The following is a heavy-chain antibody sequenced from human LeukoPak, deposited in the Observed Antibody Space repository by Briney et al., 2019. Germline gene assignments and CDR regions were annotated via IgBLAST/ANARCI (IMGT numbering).Heavy chain of an antibody. CDR3: ARGRYYGMDV. J-gene: IGHJ6*02. CDR2: INSDGSST. Sequence: GGSLRLSCAASGFTFSTFWMHWVRQAPGKGLVWVSGINSDGSSTTYADSVKGRITISRDNAKNTLYLQMNNLRAEDTAVYYCARGRYYGMDVWGQGTTVTVSS. V-gene: IGHV3-74*03. CDR1: GFTFSTFW.